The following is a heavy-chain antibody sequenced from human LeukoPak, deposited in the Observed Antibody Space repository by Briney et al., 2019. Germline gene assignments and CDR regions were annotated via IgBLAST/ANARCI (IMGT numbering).Heavy chain of an antibody. V-gene: IGHV3-48*02. CDR3: ARDRAAPTWFFDL. CDR2: ISADSNTI. J-gene: IGHJ2*01. CDR1: GFTFSIYS. Sequence: SGGSLRLSCAASGFTFSIYSMNWVRQAPGEGLEWLSYISADSNTIYYADSVKGRFTISRDNAKTSLYLQMSTLRDEDTAVYYCARDRAAPTWFFDLWGRGTLVLVSS. D-gene: IGHD2-15*01.